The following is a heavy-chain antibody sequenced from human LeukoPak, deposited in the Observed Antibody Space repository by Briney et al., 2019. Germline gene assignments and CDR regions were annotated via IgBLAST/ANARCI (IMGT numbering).Heavy chain of an antibody. CDR3: ARVPRPCGASTSCQGAFDV. J-gene: IGHJ3*01. CDR1: GFTFSNYA. D-gene: IGHD2-2*01. V-gene: IGHV3-64*02. CDR2: ISYNGGSA. Sequence: GGSLRLSCAASGFTFSNYAMSWVRQAPGKGLVCVSTISYNGGSANYADSVKGRFTISRDNSKNTLYLQVGSLRDEDMAVYYCARVPRPCGASTSCQGAFDVWGQGTMVTVSS.